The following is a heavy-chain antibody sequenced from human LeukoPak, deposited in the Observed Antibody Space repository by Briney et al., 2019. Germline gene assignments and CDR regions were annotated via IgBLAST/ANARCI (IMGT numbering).Heavy chain of an antibody. D-gene: IGHD6-13*01. CDR2: ISAYNGNT. Sequence: GASVKVSCKASGYTFTSYGISWVRQAHGQGLEWMGWISAYNGNTNYAQKLQGRVTMTTDTSTSTAYMELRSLRSDDTAVYYCARDPTAGYSSSWSDYWGQGTLVTVSS. CDR1: GYTFTSYG. V-gene: IGHV1-18*01. J-gene: IGHJ4*02. CDR3: ARDPTAGYSSSWSDY.